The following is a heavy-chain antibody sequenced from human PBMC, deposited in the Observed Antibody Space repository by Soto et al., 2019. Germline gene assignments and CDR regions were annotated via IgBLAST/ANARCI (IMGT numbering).Heavy chain of an antibody. V-gene: IGHV3-23*01. D-gene: IGHD1-26*01. J-gene: IGHJ4*02. Sequence: EVQLLESGGGLVQPGGSLRLSCAASGFTFSSYAMRWVRQPPVKGLEWVSAISGSGDSTYYADSVKGRFTISRDNSKNTLYLQMNRLRAEDTAVYYCARRGSGSYYDYWGQGTLVTVSS. CDR3: ARRGSGSYYDY. CDR1: GFTFSSYA. CDR2: ISGSGDST.